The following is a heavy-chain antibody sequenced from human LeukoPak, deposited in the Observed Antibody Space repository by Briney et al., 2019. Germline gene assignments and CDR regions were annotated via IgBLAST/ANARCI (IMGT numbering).Heavy chain of an antibody. V-gene: IGHV3-23*01. CDR3: TTRLQCHFDN. D-gene: IGHD2-2*01. J-gene: IGHJ4*02. CDR2: IGDPHSGSQT. CDR1: VFPFSSYP. Sequence: PGGSQRLPRAASVFPFSSYPVHWVRQALGQGLEWVSTIGDPHSGSQTHYADSVKGRFTISRDDSQNTLYLQMDSLRAEDTALYYCTTRLQCHFDNWGQGTQVTVSS.